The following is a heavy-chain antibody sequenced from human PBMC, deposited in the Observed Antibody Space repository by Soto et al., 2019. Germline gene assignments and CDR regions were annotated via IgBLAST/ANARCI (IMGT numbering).Heavy chain of an antibody. V-gene: IGHV3-33*01. D-gene: IGHD6-6*01. CDR3: ERDRRSSADAFDI. CDR2: IWYDGSNK. J-gene: IGHJ3*02. Sequence: GGSLRLSCAASGFTFSSYGMHWVRQAPGKGLEWVAVIWYDGSNKYYADSVKGRFTISRDNSKNTLYLQMNSLRAEDTAVYYCERDRRSSADAFDIWGQGTMVTVSS. CDR1: GFTFSSYG.